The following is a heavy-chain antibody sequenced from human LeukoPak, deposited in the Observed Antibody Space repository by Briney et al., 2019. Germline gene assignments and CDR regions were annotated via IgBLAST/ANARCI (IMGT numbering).Heavy chain of an antibody. J-gene: IGHJ4*02. CDR2: ISSSSSYI. CDR3: ARDAIAAADPYYFDY. CDR1: GFTFSSYS. V-gene: IGHV3-21*01. Sequence: GGSLRLSCAASGFTFSSYSMNWVRQAPGKGLEWVSSISSSSSYIYYADSVKGRFTISRDNAKNSLYLQMNSLRAEDTAVYYCARDAIAAADPYYFDYWGQGTLVTVSS. D-gene: IGHD6-13*01.